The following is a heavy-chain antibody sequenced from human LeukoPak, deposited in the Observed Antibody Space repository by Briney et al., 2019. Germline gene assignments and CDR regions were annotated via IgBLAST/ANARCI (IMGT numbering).Heavy chain of an antibody. J-gene: IGHJ4*02. D-gene: IGHD3-3*01. CDR1: GYSISSGYY. CDR2: IYHSGST. CDR3: ARGDFWSGYYPPDYFDY. Sequence: SETLSLTCAVSGYSISSGYYWGWIRQPPGKGLEWIGSIYHSGSTHYNPSLKSRVTISVDTSKNQFSLKLSSVTAADTDVYYCARGDFWSGYYPPDYFDYWGQGTLVTVSS. V-gene: IGHV4-38-2*01.